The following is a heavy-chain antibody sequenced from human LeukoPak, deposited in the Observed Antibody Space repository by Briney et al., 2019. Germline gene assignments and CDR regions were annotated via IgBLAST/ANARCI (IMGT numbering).Heavy chain of an antibody. CDR2: IIPIFGTA. D-gene: IGHD3-10*01. V-gene: IGHV1-69*13. CDR1: GGTFSSYA. J-gene: IGHJ6*02. Sequence: SVKVSCKASGGTFSSYAISWVRQAPGQGLEWMGGIIPIFGTANYAQKFQGRVTITADESTSTAYMELSSLRSEDTAVYYCASSGRYYYGSGTDKQLLYYYYYYGVDVWGQGTTVTVSS. CDR3: ASSGRYYYGSGTDKQLLYYYYYYGVDV.